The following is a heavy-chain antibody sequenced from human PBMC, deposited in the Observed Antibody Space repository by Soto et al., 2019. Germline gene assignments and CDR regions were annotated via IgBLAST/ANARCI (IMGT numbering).Heavy chain of an antibody. D-gene: IGHD2-8*01. CDR2: ISGSGGST. CDR3: AKLTKIQIVLMVYAIPDFFDY. Sequence: GGSLRLSCAASGFTFSSYAMSWVRQAPGKGLEWVSAISGSGGSTYYADSVKGRFTISRDNSKNTLYLQMNSLRAEDTAVYYCAKLTKIQIVLMVYAIPDFFDYWGQGTLVTVSS. V-gene: IGHV3-23*01. J-gene: IGHJ4*02. CDR1: GFTFSSYA.